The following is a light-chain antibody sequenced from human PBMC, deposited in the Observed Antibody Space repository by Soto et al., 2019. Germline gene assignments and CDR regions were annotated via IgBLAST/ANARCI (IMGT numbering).Light chain of an antibody. CDR2: RYS. CDR3: QSYDSSLSGVV. CDR1: SSNIGAGYD. J-gene: IGLJ2*01. Sequence: QSVLTQPPSVSGAPGQRVTISCTGSSSNIGAGYDVHWYQQLPGTAPKLLIYRYSNRPSGVPDRFSGSKSGTSASLDITGLQAEHEADYYCQSYDSSLSGVVFGGGTKLTVL. V-gene: IGLV1-40*01.